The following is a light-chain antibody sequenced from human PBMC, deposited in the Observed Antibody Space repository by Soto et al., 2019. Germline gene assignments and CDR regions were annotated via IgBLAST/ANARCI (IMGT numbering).Light chain of an antibody. CDR1: TGAVTSGYY. Sequence: QAVVTQEPSLTVSPGGTVTLTCASSTGAVTSGYYPNWFQQQPGQAPRALIYSTSNKHPWTPARFSGSLLGGKAALTLSGVQPEDEAEYYCLLYYGGAVVFGGGTKVTVL. J-gene: IGLJ2*01. V-gene: IGLV7-43*01. CDR2: STS. CDR3: LLYYGGAVV.